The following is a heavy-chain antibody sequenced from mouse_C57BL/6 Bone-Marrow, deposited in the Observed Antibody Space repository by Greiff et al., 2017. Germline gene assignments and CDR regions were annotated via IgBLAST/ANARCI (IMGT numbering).Heavy chain of an antibody. J-gene: IGHJ3*01. CDR1: GFPLSSYA. V-gene: IGHV5-4*03. Sequence: EVKLVESGGGLVKPGGSLNLSCAASGFPLSSYAISWVRQTPEKGLEWVATISDVGSYTYYPDNVKGRFTISRDNAKNNLYLQMSHLKSEDTAMYYCASLGGFAYWGQGTLVTVSA. CDR3: ASLGGFAY. D-gene: IGHD4-1*01. CDR2: ISDVGSYT.